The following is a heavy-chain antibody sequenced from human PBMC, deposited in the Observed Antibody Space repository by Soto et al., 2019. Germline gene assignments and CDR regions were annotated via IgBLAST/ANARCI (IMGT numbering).Heavy chain of an antibody. J-gene: IGHJ6*02. V-gene: IGHV1-18*01. CDR1: GYSFTTYG. CDR2: ISTYNGDT. Sequence: QVQLVQSGAEVKKPGASVKVSCKASGYSFTTYGIAWVRQAPGQGLEWMGWISTYNGDTDYAQNLQGRVIMTTDTSTTTAYMEWRSLRSDATAVYYCAREGSRPYYYYGMDVWGQGTTVSVSS. D-gene: IGHD2-15*01. CDR3: AREGSRPYYYYGMDV.